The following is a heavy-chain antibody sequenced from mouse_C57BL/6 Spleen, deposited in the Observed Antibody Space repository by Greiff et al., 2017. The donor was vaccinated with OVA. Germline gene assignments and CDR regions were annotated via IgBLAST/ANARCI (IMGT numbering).Heavy chain of an antibody. D-gene: IGHD1-1*01. CDR3: ARRAVVADYYAMDY. CDR1: GYTFTDYY. Sequence: QVHVKQSGPELVKPGASVKISCKASGYTFTDYYINWVKQRPGQGLEWIGWIYPGSGNTKYNEKFKGKATLTVDTSSSTAYMQLSSLTSEDSAVYFCARRAVVADYYAMDYWGQGTSVTVSS. V-gene: IGHV1-84*01. CDR2: IYPGSGNT. J-gene: IGHJ4*01.